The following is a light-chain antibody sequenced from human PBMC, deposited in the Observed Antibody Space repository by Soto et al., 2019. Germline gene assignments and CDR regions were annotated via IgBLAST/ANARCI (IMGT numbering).Light chain of an antibody. J-gene: IGLJ2*01. CDR2: DNN. CDR3: GTWDSSLSXGVV. Sequence: QSVLTQPPSVSAAPGQKVTISCSGSSSNIGNNYVSWYQQLPGTAPKLLIYDNNKRPSGIPDRFSGSKSGTSATLGITGLXXXDEADYYCGTWDSSLSXGVVFGGGTKX. V-gene: IGLV1-51*01. CDR1: SSNIGNNY.